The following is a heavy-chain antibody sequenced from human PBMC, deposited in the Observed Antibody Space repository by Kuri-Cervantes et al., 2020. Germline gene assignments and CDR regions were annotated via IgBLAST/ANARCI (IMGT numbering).Heavy chain of an antibody. CDR2: ISWNSDSI. V-gene: IGHV3-9*01. J-gene: IGHJ4*02. CDR3: AAYGYSFVFDY. Sequence: GGSLRLSCAASGFTFDDYAMHWVRQAPGKGLEWVSGISWNSDSIGYADSVKGRFTISRDKAKNSLYLQMNSLRAEDTAVYYCAAYGYSFVFDYWGQGTLVTVSS. D-gene: IGHD5-12*01. CDR1: GFTFDDYA.